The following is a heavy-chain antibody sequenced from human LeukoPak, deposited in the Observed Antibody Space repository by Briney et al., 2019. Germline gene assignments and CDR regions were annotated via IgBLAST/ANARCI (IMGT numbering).Heavy chain of an antibody. J-gene: IGHJ4*02. Sequence: GGSLRLSCAASGFTFSTYSMNWARQAPGKGLEWISYITDDASTIYYADSVQGRFTISRDNAENSLFLQMTSLRVEDTAVYYCVARGGWARFDYWGQGALVTVSS. CDR1: GFTFSTYS. V-gene: IGHV3-48*04. D-gene: IGHD6-19*01. CDR2: ITDDASTI. CDR3: VARGGWARFDY.